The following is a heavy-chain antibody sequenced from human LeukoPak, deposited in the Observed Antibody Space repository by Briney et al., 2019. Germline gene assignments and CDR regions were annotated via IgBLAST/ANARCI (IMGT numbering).Heavy chain of an antibody. CDR1: GFTFSSYW. J-gene: IGHJ4*02. V-gene: IGHV3-7*01. CDR3: ARVGDEMDYYDSSGYSPDC. CDR2: IKQDGSEK. D-gene: IGHD3-22*01. Sequence: PGGSLRLSCAASGFTFSSYWMSWVRQAPGKGLEWVANIKQDGSEKYYVDSVKGRFTISRDNAKNSLYLQMNSLRAEDTAVYYCARVGDEMDYYDSSGYSPDCWGQGTLVTVSS.